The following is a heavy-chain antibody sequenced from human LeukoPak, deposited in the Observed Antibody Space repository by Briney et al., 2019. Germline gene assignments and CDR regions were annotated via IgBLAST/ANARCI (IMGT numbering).Heavy chain of an antibody. Sequence: PGGSLRLSCAASGFTFSSYWMHWVRQAPGKGLEWVANMKQDGSEKYYVDSVKGRFTISRDNAKNSLYLQMNSLRAEDTAMYYCAREGISAKASYQFDYWGQGTLVTDSS. J-gene: IGHJ4*02. V-gene: IGHV3-7*01. CDR3: AREGISAKASYQFDY. CDR2: MKQDGSEK. CDR1: GFTFSSYW. D-gene: IGHD1-14*01.